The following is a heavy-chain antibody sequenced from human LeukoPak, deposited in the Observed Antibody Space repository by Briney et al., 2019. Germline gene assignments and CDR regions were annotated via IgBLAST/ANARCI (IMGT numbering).Heavy chain of an antibody. Sequence: SETLPLTCTVSGGSISSSSYYWGWIRQPPGKGLEWIGTIYYSGSTYYNPSLKSRLTILIDTSKSQFSLKLSSVTAADTATYSCAKAGAMSSSSLYYYMDVWGKGTTVTVSS. D-gene: IGHD6-13*01. CDR1: GGSISSSSYY. CDR2: IYYSGST. CDR3: AKAGAMSSSSLYYYMDV. J-gene: IGHJ6*03. V-gene: IGHV4-39*07.